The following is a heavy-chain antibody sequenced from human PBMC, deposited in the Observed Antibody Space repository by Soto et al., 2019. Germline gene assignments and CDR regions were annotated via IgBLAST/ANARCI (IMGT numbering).Heavy chain of an antibody. V-gene: IGHV1-69*13. CDR3: ASRRTRVAVAATFDY. D-gene: IGHD2-15*01. CDR1: GGTFSSYA. Sequence: GASVKVSWKASGGTFSSYAISWGRQAPGQGLEWMGGIIPIFGTANYAQKFQGRVTITADESTSTAYMELSSLRSEDTAVYYCASRRTRVAVAATFDYWGQGTLVTVSS. J-gene: IGHJ4*02. CDR2: IIPIFGTA.